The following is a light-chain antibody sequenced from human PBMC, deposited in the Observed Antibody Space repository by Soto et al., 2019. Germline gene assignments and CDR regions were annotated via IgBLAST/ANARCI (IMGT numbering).Light chain of an antibody. J-gene: IGKJ5*01. CDR1: QSLLHSNGYNY. Sequence: DIVMTQSPLSLPVTPGEPASISCRSSQSLLHSNGYNYLDWYLQKPGQSPQLLIYLGSNRASGVPDRFSGSGSGTDFTLKIRRVEAEDVGVYYCMQALQTAITFGQGTRLEMK. V-gene: IGKV2-28*01. CDR3: MQALQTAIT. CDR2: LGS.